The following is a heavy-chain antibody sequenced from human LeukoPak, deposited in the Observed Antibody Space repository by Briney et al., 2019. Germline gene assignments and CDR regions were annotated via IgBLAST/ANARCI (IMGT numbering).Heavy chain of an antibody. V-gene: IGHV3-21*01. CDR3: ARAYSSGSYAFDI. CDR2: ISSSSSYI. CDR1: GFTFSSYV. D-gene: IGHD3-22*01. Sequence: GGSLRLSCAASGFTFSSYVMNWVRQAPGKGLEWVSFISSSSSYIYYADSVKGRFTISRDNAKNSLYLQMNSLRAEDTAVYYCARAYSSGSYAFDIWGQGTMVTVSS. J-gene: IGHJ3*02.